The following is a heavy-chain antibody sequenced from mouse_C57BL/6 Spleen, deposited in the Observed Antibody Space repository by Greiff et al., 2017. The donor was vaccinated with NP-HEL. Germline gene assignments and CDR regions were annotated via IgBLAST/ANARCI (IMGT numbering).Heavy chain of an antibody. CDR3: TGGSSQYWYFDV. V-gene: IGHV6-3*01. Sequence: EVKLMESGGGLVQPGGSMKLSCVASGFTFSNYWMNWVRQSPEKGLEWVAQIRLKSDNYATHYAESVQGRFTISRDDSKSSVYLQMNNLRAEDTGIYYCTGGSSQYWYFDVWGTGTTVTVSS. J-gene: IGHJ1*03. CDR2: IRLKSDNYAT. CDR1: GFTFSNYW. D-gene: IGHD1-1*01.